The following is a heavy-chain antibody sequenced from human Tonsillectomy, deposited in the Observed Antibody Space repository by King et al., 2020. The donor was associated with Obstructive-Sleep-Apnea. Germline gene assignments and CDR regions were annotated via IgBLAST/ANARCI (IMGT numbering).Heavy chain of an antibody. CDR1: GFSFVGFA. J-gene: IGHJ4*02. CDR2: HGSGSST. Sequence: VQLVQSGGGLVQPGGSLRLSCSASGFSFVGFAMSWVRQAPGKGLEWVSAHGSGSSTYYADSVKGRFTISKDNSKNTLFLQMNSLRAEDTALYFCFVYGWGSYSGRNYWGQGTLVTVSS. D-gene: IGHD3-10*01. V-gene: IGHV3-23*04. CDR3: FVYGWGSYSGRNY.